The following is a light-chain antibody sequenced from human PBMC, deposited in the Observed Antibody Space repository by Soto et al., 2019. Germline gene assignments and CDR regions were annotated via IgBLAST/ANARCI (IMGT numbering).Light chain of an antibody. J-gene: IGKJ1*01. CDR2: GAS. CDR3: QQYGSSGT. CDR1: QSVRSN. Sequence: EIVLTQSPATLSVSPGERATLSCRASQSVRSNLAWYQQKPGQAPRLFIFGASTRATNISARFTGSGSGTEFTLTISSLQSEDFAVYYCQQYGSSGTFGQGTKVEIK. V-gene: IGKV3-15*01.